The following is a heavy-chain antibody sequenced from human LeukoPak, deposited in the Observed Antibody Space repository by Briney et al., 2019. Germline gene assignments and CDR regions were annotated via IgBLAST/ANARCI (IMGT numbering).Heavy chain of an antibody. D-gene: IGHD3-9*01. Sequence: SVKLSCKASGGTFSSYAIRWVRQAPGQGLEWMGGIIPIFGTANYAQKFQGRATITADESTSTAYMELSSLRSEDTAVYYCARGPAERYFDWLFKPRHNSFDPWGQGTLVTVSS. CDR2: IIPIFGTA. CDR3: ARGPAERYFDWLFKPRHNSFDP. V-gene: IGHV1-69*01. J-gene: IGHJ5*02. CDR1: GGTFSSYA.